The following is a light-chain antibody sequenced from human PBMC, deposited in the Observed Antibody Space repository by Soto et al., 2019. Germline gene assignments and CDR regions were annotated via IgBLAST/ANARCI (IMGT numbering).Light chain of an antibody. CDR2: LEGSGSY. CDR3: ETWDFNTRV. J-gene: IGLJ3*02. CDR1: SGHSSYI. V-gene: IGLV4-60*02. Sequence: QSVLTQSSSASASLGSSVKLTCTLSSGHSSYIIAWHQQQPGQAPRYLMKLEGSGSYNKGSGLPDRFSGSTSGADRYLTISNLQFEDEADYYCETWDFNTRVFGGGTKLTVL.